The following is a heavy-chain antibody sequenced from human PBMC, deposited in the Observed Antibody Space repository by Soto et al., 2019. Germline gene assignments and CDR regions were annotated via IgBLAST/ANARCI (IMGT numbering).Heavy chain of an antibody. Sequence: EVQVVESGGGLVQPGGSLRLSCAASGFTFSSYWMQWVRQAPGKGLVWLSRINSDGSSTSYADSVKGRFTISRDNARHTLYLQMNSLRAEDTAVYYCARAVGYTYNSFYFDYWGQGTLVTVPS. CDR1: GFTFSSYW. CDR2: INSDGSST. CDR3: ARAVGYTYNSFYFDY. J-gene: IGHJ4*02. D-gene: IGHD5-18*01. V-gene: IGHV3-74*01.